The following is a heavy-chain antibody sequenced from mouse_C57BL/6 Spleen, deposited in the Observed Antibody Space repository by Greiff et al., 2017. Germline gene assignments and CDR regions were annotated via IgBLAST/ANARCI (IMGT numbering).Heavy chain of an antibody. CDR2: INPGSGGT. Sequence: QVQLQQPGAELVRPGTSVKVSCKASGYAFTNYLIEWVKQRPGQGLEWIGVINPGSGGTNYNEKFEGKATLTADKSSSTAYMQLSSLTSEDSAVYFCARLGAYWGQGTLVTVSA. CDR3: ARLGAY. V-gene: IGHV1-54*01. J-gene: IGHJ3*01. CDR1: GYAFTNYL.